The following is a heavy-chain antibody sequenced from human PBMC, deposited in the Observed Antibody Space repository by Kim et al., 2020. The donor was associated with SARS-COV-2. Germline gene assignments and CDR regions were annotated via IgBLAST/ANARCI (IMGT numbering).Heavy chain of an antibody. D-gene: IGHD2-2*01. CDR3: AKDRGVVVPAAFDY. V-gene: IGHV3-23*01. J-gene: IGHJ4*02. Sequence: ADSMTGRFTISRDMSKNTRYLQMTSLRAEDTAVYYCAKDRGVVVPAAFDYWGQGALVAVSS.